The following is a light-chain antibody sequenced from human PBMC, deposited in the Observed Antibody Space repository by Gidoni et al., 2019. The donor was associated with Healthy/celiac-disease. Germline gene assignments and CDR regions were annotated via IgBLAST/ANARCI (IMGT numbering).Light chain of an antibody. CDR2: KAS. V-gene: IGKV1-5*03. Sequence: DIQMTQSPSTLSASVGDRVTISCRASQSISSWLAWYQQKPGKAPKLLIYKASSLESGFPSRFSGSGSGTDFTLTISSLQPDDFATYYCQQYNRYSTFGQGTKVEIK. J-gene: IGKJ1*01. CDR3: QQYNRYST. CDR1: QSISSW.